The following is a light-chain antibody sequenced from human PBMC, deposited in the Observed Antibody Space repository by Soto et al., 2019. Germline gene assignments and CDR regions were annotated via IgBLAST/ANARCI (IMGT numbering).Light chain of an antibody. V-gene: IGKV1-12*01. Sequence: DIQMIQSLCSVSASVGDRVTITCRTSQGSGSWLAWYQQKPGKAPKVLIYAASSLQSGVPSRFSGSGSGSDFTLTISSLQPEDFATYYCQPANSFPLTFGGGTKVEIK. CDR3: QPANSFPLT. CDR1: QGSGSW. J-gene: IGKJ4*01. CDR2: AAS.